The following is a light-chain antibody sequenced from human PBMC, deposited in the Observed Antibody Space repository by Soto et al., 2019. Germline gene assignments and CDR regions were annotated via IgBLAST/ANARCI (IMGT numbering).Light chain of an antibody. V-gene: IGLV2-11*02. CDR1: RSDVGVYRF. CDR3: CSDAGGSTWV. CDR2: DVD. J-gene: IGLJ3*02. Sequence: QSALTQPRSVSGSPGQSVTISCTGTRSDVGVYRFVSWYQQHPDKAPKLMIYDVDKRPSGVPGRFSGSKSGNTASLTISGLEAEDAADYFSCSDAGGSTWVFGGGTKVTVL.